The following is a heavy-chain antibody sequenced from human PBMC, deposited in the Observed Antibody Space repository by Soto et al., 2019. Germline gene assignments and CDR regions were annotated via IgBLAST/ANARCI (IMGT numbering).Heavy chain of an antibody. Sequence: SETLSLTCAVYGGSFSGYYWSWIRQPPGKGLEWIGEINHSGSTNYNPSLKSRVTISVDTSKNQFSLKLSSVTAADTAVYYCARDFKGRNRDWYDYWGQGTLVTVSS. V-gene: IGHV4-34*01. CDR1: GGSFSGYY. J-gene: IGHJ4*02. CDR2: INHSGST. D-gene: IGHD3-9*01. CDR3: ARDFKGRNRDWYDY.